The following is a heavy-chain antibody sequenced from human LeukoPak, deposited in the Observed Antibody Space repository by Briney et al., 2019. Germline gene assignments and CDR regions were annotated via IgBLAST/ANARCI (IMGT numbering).Heavy chain of an antibody. D-gene: IGHD5-18*01. V-gene: IGHV3-7*01. CDR2: MNQDGSEK. CDR1: GLAFGSYW. CDR3: ARLIQLVDY. Sequence: GGSLRLSCAASGLAFGSYWMNWVRQAPGKGLEWVANMNQDGSEKNYMDSVKGRFTISRDNAKNSLYLQMNSLRAEDTAVYYCARLIQLVDYWGQGTLVTVSS. J-gene: IGHJ4*02.